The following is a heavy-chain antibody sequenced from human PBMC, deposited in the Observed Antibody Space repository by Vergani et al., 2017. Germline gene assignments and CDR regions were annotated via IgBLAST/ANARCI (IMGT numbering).Heavy chain of an antibody. J-gene: IGHJ3*02. Sequence: QVQLQESGPGLVKPSQTLSLTCTVSGGSISSGDYYWSWIRQPPGKGLEWIGYIYYSGSTYYNPSLKSRVTISVDTSKNQFSLKLSSVTAADTAVYYCARNPYRGGDCYSDAFDIWGQGTMVTVSS. V-gene: IGHV4-30-4*01. CDR1: GGSISSGDYY. CDR3: ARNPYRGGDCYSDAFDI. CDR2: IYYSGST. D-gene: IGHD2-21*02.